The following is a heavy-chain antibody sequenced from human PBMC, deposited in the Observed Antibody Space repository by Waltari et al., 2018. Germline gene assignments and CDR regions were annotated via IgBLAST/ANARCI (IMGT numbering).Heavy chain of an antibody. CDR1: GGTFSSYA. J-gene: IGHJ4*02. Sequence: QVQLVQSGAEVKKPGSSVKVSCKASGGTFSSYAISWVGQAPGEGLEWMGRIIPIFGKANDAQKFQGRVTITADKSTSPAYIELSSLRSEDTAVYYCARDGGIAAQGYWGQGTLVTVSS. D-gene: IGHD6-6*01. CDR3: ARDGGIAAQGY. CDR2: IIPIFGKA. V-gene: IGHV1-69*04.